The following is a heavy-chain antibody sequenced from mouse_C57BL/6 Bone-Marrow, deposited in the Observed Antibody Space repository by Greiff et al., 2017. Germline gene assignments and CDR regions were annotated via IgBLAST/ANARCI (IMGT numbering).Heavy chain of an antibody. CDR3: ARWGEYFDV. J-gene: IGHJ1*03. V-gene: IGHV1-26*01. CDR1: GYTFTDYY. CDR2: INPNNGGT. Sequence: EVQLQQSGPELVQPGASVKISCKASGYTFTDYYMNWVKQSHGKSLEWIGAINPNNGGTSYNQKFKGKATLTVDKSSSTAYMELRSLTSEDAAVYYCARWGEYFDVWGTGTTVTVSS.